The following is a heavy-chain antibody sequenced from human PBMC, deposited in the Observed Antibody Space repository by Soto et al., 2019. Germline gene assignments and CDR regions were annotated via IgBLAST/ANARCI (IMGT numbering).Heavy chain of an antibody. J-gene: IGHJ3*02. V-gene: IGHV1-18*01. Sequence: ASVKVSCKASGYTFTSYGISWVRQAPGQGLEWMGWISAYNGNTNYAQKLQGRVTMTTDTSTSTAYMELRSLRSDDTAVYYCARDRLRYFDWLLTARGDAFDIWGQGTMVTVSS. CDR2: ISAYNGNT. CDR1: GYTFTSYG. CDR3: ARDRLRYFDWLLTARGDAFDI. D-gene: IGHD3-9*01.